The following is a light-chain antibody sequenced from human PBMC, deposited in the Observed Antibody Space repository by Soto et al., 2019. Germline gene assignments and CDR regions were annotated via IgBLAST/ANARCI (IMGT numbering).Light chain of an antibody. CDR3: AAWDDSLNAVV. Sequence: QSVLTQPPSASGTPGQRVTISCSGSSSNIGSKTVNWYQQLPGTAPKLLIYSNNQRPSGVPDRFSGSKSGTSASLAISGLQSDDEADYYCAAWDDSLNAVVFLGGTKLTVL. CDR1: SSNIGSKT. V-gene: IGLV1-44*01. J-gene: IGLJ2*01. CDR2: SNN.